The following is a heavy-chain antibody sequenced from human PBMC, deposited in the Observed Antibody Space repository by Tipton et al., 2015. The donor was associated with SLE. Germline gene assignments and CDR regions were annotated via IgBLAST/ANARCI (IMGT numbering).Heavy chain of an antibody. CDR1: GGSFSGYY. CDR3: ARGRYCSSTSCPNDAFDI. D-gene: IGHD2-2*01. Sequence: TLSLTCAVYGGSFSGYYWSWIRQPPGKGLEWIGEINHSGSTNYNPSLKSPVTISVDTSKTQFSLKLSSVTAADTAVYYCARGRYCSSTSCPNDAFDIWGQGTMVTVSS. V-gene: IGHV4-34*01. J-gene: IGHJ3*02. CDR2: INHSGST.